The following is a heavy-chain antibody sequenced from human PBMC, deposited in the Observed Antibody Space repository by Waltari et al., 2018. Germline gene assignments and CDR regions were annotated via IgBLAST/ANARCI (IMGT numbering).Heavy chain of an antibody. J-gene: IGHJ4*02. Sequence: EVQLLESGGGLVQPGGSLRLSCAASGFTFSSYAMSWVRQAPGKGLEWVSAISGSGGRKYYADSVKGRFTIARDNSKNTLYLQMNSLRAEDTAVYYCAKGGRIAAAGETDYWGQGTLVTVSS. D-gene: IGHD6-13*01. CDR1: GFTFSSYA. CDR2: ISGSGGRK. CDR3: AKGGRIAAAGETDY. V-gene: IGHV3-23*01.